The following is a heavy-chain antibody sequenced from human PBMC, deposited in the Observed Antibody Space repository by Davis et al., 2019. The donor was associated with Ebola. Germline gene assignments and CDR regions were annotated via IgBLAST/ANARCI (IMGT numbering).Heavy chain of an antibody. J-gene: IGHJ4*02. D-gene: IGHD4-23*01. V-gene: IGHV1-2*02. Sequence: ASVKVSCKASGYTFTGYYMHWVRQAPGQGLEWMGWINPNSGGTNYAQKFQGRVTMTRDTSISTAYMELSRLRSDDTAVYYCARGGNDYGGNSGFDYWGQGTLVTVSS. CDR3: ARGGNDYGGNSGFDY. CDR1: GYTFTGYY. CDR2: INPNSGGT.